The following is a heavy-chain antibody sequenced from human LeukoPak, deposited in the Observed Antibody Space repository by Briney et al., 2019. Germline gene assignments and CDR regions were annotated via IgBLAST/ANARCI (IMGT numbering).Heavy chain of an antibody. CDR1: GFTFSSYW. CDR3: TGLIGEVVTAIAYYYYYGMDV. CDR2: IRSKAYGGTT. V-gene: IGHV3-49*04. Sequence: AGGSLRLSCAASGFTFSSYWMHWVRQAPGKGLEWVGFIRSKAYGGTTEYAASVKGRFTISRDDSKSIAYLQMNSLKTEDTAVYYCTGLIGEVVTAIAYYYYYGMDVWGQGTTVTVSS. J-gene: IGHJ6*02. D-gene: IGHD2-21*02.